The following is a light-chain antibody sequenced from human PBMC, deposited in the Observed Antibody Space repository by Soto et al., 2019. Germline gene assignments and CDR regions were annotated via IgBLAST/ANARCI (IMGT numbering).Light chain of an antibody. J-gene: IGKJ2*01. CDR3: QQYGGSPYT. CDR2: GAS. V-gene: IGKV3-20*01. Sequence: ENVLTQSPGTLSLSPGEKATLSCRASQSVTSNFLIWYQQKPGQAPRLLIYGASTRATGIPDRFSGSGSGTDFTLTISRLEPEDFAVYYCQQYGGSPYTFGRGTTLEIK. CDR1: QSVTSNF.